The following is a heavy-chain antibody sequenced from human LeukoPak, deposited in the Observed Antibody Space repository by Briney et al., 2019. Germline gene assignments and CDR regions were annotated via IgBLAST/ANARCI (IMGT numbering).Heavy chain of an antibody. CDR1: GFTFSSYA. CDR3: APEATNVAGS. J-gene: IGHJ4*02. V-gene: IGHV3-30*02. D-gene: IGHD1-1*01. CDR2: IRYDGTNT. Sequence: PGGSLRLSCAASGFTFSSYAMNWVRQAPGKGLEWLTFIRYDGTNTYYRDSVKGRFTISRDNSKNTLFLQMHGLRPEDTAVYYCAPEATNVAGSWGQGTLVIVSS.